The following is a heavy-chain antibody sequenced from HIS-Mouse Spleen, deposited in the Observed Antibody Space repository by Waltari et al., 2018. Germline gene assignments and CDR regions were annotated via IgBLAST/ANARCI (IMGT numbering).Heavy chain of an antibody. V-gene: IGHV4-31*03. Sequence: QVQLQESGPGLVKPSQTLSLTCTVSGGSISRGGYYWSWIRQHPGKGLEWIGYIYYSGSTYYNPSLKSRVTISVDTFKNQFSLKLSSVTAADTAVYYCAREKGYYGSGSYYYYYYGMDVWGQGTTVTVSS. CDR3: AREKGYYGSGSYYYYYYGMDV. CDR1: GGSISRGGYY. J-gene: IGHJ6*02. CDR2: IYYSGST. D-gene: IGHD3-10*01.